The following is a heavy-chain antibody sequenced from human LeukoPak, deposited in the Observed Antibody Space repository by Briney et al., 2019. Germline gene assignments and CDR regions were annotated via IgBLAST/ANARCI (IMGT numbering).Heavy chain of an antibody. Sequence: ASVKVSCKASGYTFTSYDINWVRQATGQGLEWMGWMNPNSANTRYAQKFQGRVTMTRDTSISTAYMELSGLRSEDTAVYYCARGFPLGVPVPVVYWGQGTLVTVSS. V-gene: IGHV1-8*01. D-gene: IGHD6-19*01. CDR1: GYTFTSYD. CDR2: MNPNSANT. CDR3: ARGFPLGVPVPVVY. J-gene: IGHJ4*02.